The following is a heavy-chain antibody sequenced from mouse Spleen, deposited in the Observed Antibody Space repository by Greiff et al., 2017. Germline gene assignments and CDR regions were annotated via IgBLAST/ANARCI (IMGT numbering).Heavy chain of an antibody. CDR2: INPSTGYT. CDR3: ARIHYYGYVGAMDY. J-gene: IGHJ4*01. CDR1: GYTFTSYW. D-gene: IGHD1-2*01. Sequence: VQLQQSGAELAKPGASVKMSCKASGYTFTSYWMHWVKQRPGQGLEWIGYINPSTGYTEYNQKFKDKATLTADESSSTAYMQLSSLTSEDSAVYYCARIHYYGYVGAMDYWGQGTSVTVSS. V-gene: IGHV1-7*01.